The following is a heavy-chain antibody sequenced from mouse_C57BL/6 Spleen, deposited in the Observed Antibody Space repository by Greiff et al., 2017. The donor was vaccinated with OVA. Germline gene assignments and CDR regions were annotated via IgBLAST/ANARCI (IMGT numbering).Heavy chain of an antibody. V-gene: IGHV1-18*01. Sequence: VQLQQSGPELVKPGASVKIPCKASGYTFTDYNMDWVKQSHGKSLEWIGDINPNNGGTIYNQKFKGKATLTVDKSSSTAYMELRSLTSEDTAVYYCARFHYGSSPFGYWGQGTTLTVSS. D-gene: IGHD1-1*01. CDR2: INPNNGGT. J-gene: IGHJ2*01. CDR3: ARFHYGSSPFGY. CDR1: GYTFTDYN.